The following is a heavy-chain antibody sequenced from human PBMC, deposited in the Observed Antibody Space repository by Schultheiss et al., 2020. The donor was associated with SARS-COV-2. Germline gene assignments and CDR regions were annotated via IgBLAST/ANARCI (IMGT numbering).Heavy chain of an antibody. CDR1: GGSISSYY. CDR2: IYYSGST. CDR3: ARAGYYDFWSGYYSLSNWFDP. D-gene: IGHD3-3*01. J-gene: IGHJ5*02. Sequence: SQTLSLTCTVSGGSISSYYWSWIRQPPGKGLEWIGYIYYSGSTNFNPSLKSRVTISVDKSKNQFSLKLSSVTAADTAVYYCARAGYYDFWSGYYSLSNWFDPWGQGTLVTVSS. V-gene: IGHV4-59*01.